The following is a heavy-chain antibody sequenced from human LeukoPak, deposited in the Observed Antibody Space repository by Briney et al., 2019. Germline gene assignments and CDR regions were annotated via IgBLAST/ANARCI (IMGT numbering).Heavy chain of an antibody. D-gene: IGHD3-22*01. CDR3: ARAVSDYYDSSGYFDY. CDR1: GGSISSGDYY. CDR2: NYYSGST. Sequence: KPSETLSLTCTVSGGSISSGDYYWSWIRQPPGKGLEWIGYNYYSGSTYYNPSLKSRVTISVDTSKNQFSLKLSSVTAADTAVYYCARAVSDYYDSSGYFDYWGQGTLVTVSS. J-gene: IGHJ4*02. V-gene: IGHV4-30-4*01.